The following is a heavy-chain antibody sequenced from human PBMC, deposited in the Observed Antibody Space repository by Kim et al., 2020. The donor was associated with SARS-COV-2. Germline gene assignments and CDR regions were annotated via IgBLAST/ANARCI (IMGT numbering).Heavy chain of an antibody. CDR3: ARDIDSSGYYLFSPYYYGMDV. CDR1: GFTFSDYY. J-gene: IGHJ6*02. V-gene: IGHV3-11*04. CDR2: ISSSGSTI. Sequence: GGSLRLSCAASGFTFSDYYMSWIRQAPGKGLEWVSYISSSGSTIYYADSVKGRFTISRDNAKNSLYLQMNSLRAEDTAVYYCARDIDSSGYYLFSPYYYGMDVWGQGTTVTVSS. D-gene: IGHD3-22*01.